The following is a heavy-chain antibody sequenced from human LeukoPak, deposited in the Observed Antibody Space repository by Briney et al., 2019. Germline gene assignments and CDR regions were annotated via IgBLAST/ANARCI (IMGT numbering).Heavy chain of an antibody. Sequence: PGGALRLSCAASGFVFRGYSINWVRQAPGEGLGGGSYIFESRSHTYYVDSVKGRFTISRDNAKHSLYLQMNSLRAEDTAVYYCARDAALLYDFWSGYPRKLDYWGQGTLVTVSS. CDR3: ARDAALLYDFWSGYPRKLDY. V-gene: IGHV3-21*01. CDR1: GFVFRGYS. J-gene: IGHJ4*02. CDR2: IFESRSHT. D-gene: IGHD3-3*01.